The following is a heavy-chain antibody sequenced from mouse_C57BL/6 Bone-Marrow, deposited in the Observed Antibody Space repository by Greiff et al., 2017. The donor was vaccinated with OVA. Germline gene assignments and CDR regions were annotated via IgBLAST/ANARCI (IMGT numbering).Heavy chain of an antibody. Sequence: VKLVESGAEVVRPGASVKLSCKASGYTFTDHYINWVKQRPGQGLEWIARIYPGSGNTYYNEKFKGKATLTAEKSSNTAYMQLSSLTSEDSAVYFCARDDGYFVEYWGQGTTLTVSS. CDR2: IYPGSGNT. V-gene: IGHV1-76*01. CDR1: GYTFTDHY. CDR3: ARDDGYFVEY. D-gene: IGHD2-3*01. J-gene: IGHJ2*01.